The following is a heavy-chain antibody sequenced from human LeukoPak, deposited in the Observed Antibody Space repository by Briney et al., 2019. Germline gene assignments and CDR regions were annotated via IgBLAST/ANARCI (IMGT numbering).Heavy chain of an antibody. Sequence: WASVKVSCKASGYTFTSFDFNWVRQAPGQGLAWMGWISAYNGNTNYAQKLQGRVTMTTDTSTSTAYMELRSLRSDDTAVYYCARGYCGTTSCHPFDYWGQGTLVTVSS. V-gene: IGHV1-18*01. CDR2: ISAYNGNT. CDR1: GYTFTSFD. CDR3: ARGYCGTTSCHPFDY. J-gene: IGHJ4*02. D-gene: IGHD2-2*01.